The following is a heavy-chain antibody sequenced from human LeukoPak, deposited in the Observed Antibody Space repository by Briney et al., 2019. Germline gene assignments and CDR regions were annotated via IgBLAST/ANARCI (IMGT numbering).Heavy chain of an antibody. J-gene: IGHJ4*02. CDR2: IYSGGST. D-gene: IGHD7-27*01. CDR3: ARDRLGIVDY. CDR1: GFTVSSNY. Sequence: GGSLRLSCAASGFTVSSNYMNWVRQAPGKGLEWVSVIYSGGSTYYADSVKGRFTISRDNSKNMLYLQMNSLRAEDTAVYYCARDRLGIVDYWGQGTLVTVSS. V-gene: IGHV3-53*01.